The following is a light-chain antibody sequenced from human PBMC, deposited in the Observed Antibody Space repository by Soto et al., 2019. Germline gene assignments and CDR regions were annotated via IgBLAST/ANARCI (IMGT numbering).Light chain of an antibody. V-gene: IGKV4-1*01. CDR1: QSVLSSSNNKNY. Sequence: DIVMTQSPDSLAVSLGERATINCKSSQSVLSSSNNKNYLAWYQQKLGQSPKLLIYWASTRESGVPDRFSGSGSGTDFTLTISSLQAEDVAVYYCQQYDSTPRTFGQGTKVEI. J-gene: IGKJ1*01. CDR3: QQYDSTPRT. CDR2: WAS.